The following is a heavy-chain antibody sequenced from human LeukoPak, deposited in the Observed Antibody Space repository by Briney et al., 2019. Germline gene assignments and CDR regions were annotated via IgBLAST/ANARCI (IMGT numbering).Heavy chain of an antibody. D-gene: IGHD2-15*01. CDR1: GYTFTGYY. Sequence: ASVKVSCKTSGYTFTGYYIHWVRQAPGQGLEWMGWISAYNGNTNYAQKLQGRVTMTTDTSTSTAYMELRSLRSDDTAVYYCARILGYCSGGSCYWAPGWFDPWGQGTLVTVSS. V-gene: IGHV1-18*04. J-gene: IGHJ5*02. CDR3: ARILGYCSGGSCYWAPGWFDP. CDR2: ISAYNGNT.